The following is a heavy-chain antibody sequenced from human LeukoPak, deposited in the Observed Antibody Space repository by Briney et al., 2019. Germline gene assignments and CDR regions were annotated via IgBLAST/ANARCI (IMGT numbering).Heavy chain of an antibody. CDR2: VNSGGST. CDR1: GFTFTSYS. CDR3: AKQGPTHHSTFDI. J-gene: IGHJ3*02. D-gene: IGHD4-11*01. V-gene: IGHV3-23*01. Sequence: PGGSLRLSCAASGFTFTSYSMSWVRQAPGKGLEWVSAVNSGGSTYFADSVKGRFAISRDNSQNTLFLQMNSLRAEDTAIYYCAKQGPTHHSTFDIWGQGTMVIVSS.